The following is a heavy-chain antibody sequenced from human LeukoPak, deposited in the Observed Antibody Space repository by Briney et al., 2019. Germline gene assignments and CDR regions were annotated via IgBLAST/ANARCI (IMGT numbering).Heavy chain of an antibody. D-gene: IGHD3-22*01. CDR3: ARDKTYDSSGYPDY. V-gene: IGHV3-33*01. J-gene: IGHJ4*02. CDR1: GFTSSSYG. CDR2: IWYDGSNK. Sequence: GGSLRLSCAASGFTSSSYGMHWVRQAPGKGLEWVAVIWYDGSNKYYADSVKGRFTISRDNSKNTLYLQMNSLRAEDTAVYYCARDKTYDSSGYPDYWGQGTLVTVSS.